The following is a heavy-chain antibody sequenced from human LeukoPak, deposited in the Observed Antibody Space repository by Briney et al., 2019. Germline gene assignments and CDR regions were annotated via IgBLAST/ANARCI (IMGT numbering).Heavy chain of an antibody. CDR1: GYTFTSYG. D-gene: IGHD3-9*01. V-gene: IGHV1-18*01. J-gene: IGHJ4*02. CDR3: ATHNLPLGGILAGYYAFDY. Sequence: ASVKVSCKASGYTFTSYGISWVRQAPGQGLEGMGGISAYNGNTNYAQKLQGRVTMNTHTTTSTAYMELRSLRSDDTAVYYCATHNLPLGGILAGYYAFDYWGQGTLVTVSS. CDR2: ISAYNGNT.